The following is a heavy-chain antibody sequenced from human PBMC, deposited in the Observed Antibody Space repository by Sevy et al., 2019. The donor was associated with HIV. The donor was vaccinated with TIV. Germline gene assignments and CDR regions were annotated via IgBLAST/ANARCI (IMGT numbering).Heavy chain of an antibody. D-gene: IGHD6-13*01. CDR2: INTNTGNP. CDR1: GYTFTSYA. Sequence: ASVKVSCKASGYTFTSYAMNWVRQAPGQGLEWMGWINTNTGNPTYVQGFTGRFVFSLDTSVSTAYLQISSLKAEDTAVYSWARGGGWQQLDNWFDPWGQGTLVTVSS. J-gene: IGHJ5*02. CDR3: ARGGGWQQLDNWFDP. V-gene: IGHV7-4-1*02.